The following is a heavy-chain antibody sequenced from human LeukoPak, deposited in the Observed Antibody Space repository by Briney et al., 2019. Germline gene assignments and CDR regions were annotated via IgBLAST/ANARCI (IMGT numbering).Heavy chain of an antibody. Sequence: GGSLRLSCAASGFMFSSNWMSWVRLAPGKGLEWVANIKEDGTETYYVDSVKGRFTISRDNSKNTLYLQMNSLRAEDTALYFCARDNSPSDGYILFDDWGQGTLVTVSS. J-gene: IGHJ5*02. CDR1: GFMFSSNW. CDR2: IKEDGTET. V-gene: IGHV3-7*03. D-gene: IGHD5-24*01. CDR3: ARDNSPSDGYILFDD.